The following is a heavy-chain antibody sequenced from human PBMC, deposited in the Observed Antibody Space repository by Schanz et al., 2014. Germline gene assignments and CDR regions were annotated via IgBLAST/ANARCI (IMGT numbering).Heavy chain of an antibody. J-gene: IGHJ4*01. D-gene: IGHD3-3*01. Sequence: QVQLVESGGGVVQPGGSLRLSCTVSGFTFSTYAVHWVRQAPGMGLEWVAAISHDGSKEFCIDSGKGRFTISRENSKNTLYLQMSRLRNEDTAAYVCAREADSVFGVGIMQRSDYWGHGTQVVVSS. CDR1: GFTFSTYA. CDR2: ISHDGSKE. CDR3: AREADSVFGVGIMQRSDY. V-gene: IGHV3-30*04.